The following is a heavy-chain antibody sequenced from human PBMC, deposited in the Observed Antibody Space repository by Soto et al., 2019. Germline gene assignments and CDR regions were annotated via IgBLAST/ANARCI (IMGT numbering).Heavy chain of an antibody. Sequence: PGGYLRLSCAASGFTFSSYWMSWVRQAPGEGLEWVGNIKQNGSGKYYVDSVKGRFTISRYNAKNSLYLQMNSLRAEYTAVYYCAKESYYYDSSGYYYLPVDYWGQGP. J-gene: IGHJ4*02. CDR1: GFTFSSYW. CDR3: AKESYYYDSSGYYYLPVDY. V-gene: IGHV3-7*04. D-gene: IGHD3-22*01. CDR2: IKQNGSGK.